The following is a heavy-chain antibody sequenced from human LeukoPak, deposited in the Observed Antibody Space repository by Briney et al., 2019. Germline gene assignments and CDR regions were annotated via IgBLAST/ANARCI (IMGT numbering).Heavy chain of an antibody. D-gene: IGHD5-18*01. CDR3: ARDLVQLWSKDF. CDR1: GFTFSNSE. CDR2: ISSSGRNI. V-gene: IGHV3-48*03. J-gene: IGHJ4*02. Sequence: GGSLRLSCSASGFTFSNSEFNWVRQAPGKGLEWFSYISSSGRNIYYADSVKGRFTISRDNAKNSLYLQMNSLRAEDTAVYYCARDLVQLWSKDFWGQGTLVTVSS.